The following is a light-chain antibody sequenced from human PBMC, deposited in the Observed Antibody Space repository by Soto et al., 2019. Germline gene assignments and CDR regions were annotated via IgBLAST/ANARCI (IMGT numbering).Light chain of an antibody. CDR3: QQYHDWPIT. CDR2: GTS. CDR1: QRVSTP. J-gene: IGKJ5*01. Sequence: EIIITQSPATLSVSPGEGATLSCRASQRVSTPLAWYQQIPGQAPRLLIYGTSTRAAGIPARFSGRGSGTEFTFTISSLQSEDFAVYHCQQYHDWPITFGQGTRLEIK. V-gene: IGKV3-15*01.